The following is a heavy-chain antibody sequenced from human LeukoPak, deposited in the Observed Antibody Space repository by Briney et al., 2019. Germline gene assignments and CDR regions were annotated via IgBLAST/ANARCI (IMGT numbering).Heavy chain of an antibody. Sequence: PGGSLRLSCVASGFTFDSDGMAWVRQAPGRGLEWVSTLFGSGGSTYYADSVKGRFIISRDNSKNTLYLQMNSLRAEDTAIYYCVKYCSGSYCYAYWGQGTLVTVSS. CDR2: LFGSGGST. CDR1: GFTFDSDG. J-gene: IGHJ4*02. D-gene: IGHD2-15*01. V-gene: IGHV3-23*01. CDR3: VKYCSGSYCYAY.